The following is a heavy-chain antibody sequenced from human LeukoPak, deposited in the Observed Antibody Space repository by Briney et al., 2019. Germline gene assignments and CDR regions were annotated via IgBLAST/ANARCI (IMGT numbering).Heavy chain of an antibody. V-gene: IGHV3-74*01. CDR3: ARGRDGDGYNFGY. CDR2: ISSDGSRV. J-gene: IGHJ4*02. Sequence: GGSLRLSCAASGFTFSDYWMHWVRQAPGKGLVWVSRISSDGSRVTYADSVKGRFTISRDNSKNTLYLQMNSLRAEDTAVYYCARGRDGDGYNFGYWGQGTLVTVSS. CDR1: GFTFSDYW. D-gene: IGHD5-24*01.